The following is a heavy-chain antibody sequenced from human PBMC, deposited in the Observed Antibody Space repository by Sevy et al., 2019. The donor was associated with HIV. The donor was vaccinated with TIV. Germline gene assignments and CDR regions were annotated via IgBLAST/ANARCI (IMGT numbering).Heavy chain of an antibody. CDR1: GFTFNTYT. Sequence: GGSLRLSCSASGFTFNTYTMNWVRQAPGKGLEWVSSISSSSNYIYYADSLKGRFTISGDNARNSLYLQMSSLRAEDTAVYYCARPYGSGSWEAFDLWGQGTMVTVSS. V-gene: IGHV3-21*01. CDR3: ARPYGSGSWEAFDL. J-gene: IGHJ3*01. CDR2: ISSSSNYI. D-gene: IGHD3-10*01.